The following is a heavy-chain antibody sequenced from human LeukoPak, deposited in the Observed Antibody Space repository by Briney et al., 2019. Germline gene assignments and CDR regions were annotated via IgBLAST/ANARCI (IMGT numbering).Heavy chain of an antibody. CDR1: GFTFNDYG. D-gene: IGHD3-10*01. Sequence: GGSLRLSCAASGFTFNDYGMHWVRQAPGKCLEWVSLISGDGGTTYYADSVKGRFTISRDNSKSSLYLQMNSLRTEDTAFYYCAKDSGYGSGNAYYYYMDVWAKGTTVTVSS. CDR2: ISGDGGTT. CDR3: AKDSGYGSGNAYYYYMDV. V-gene: IGHV3-43*02. J-gene: IGHJ6*03.